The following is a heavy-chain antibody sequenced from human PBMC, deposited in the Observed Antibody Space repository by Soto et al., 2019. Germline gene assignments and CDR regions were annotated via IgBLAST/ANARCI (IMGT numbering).Heavy chain of an antibody. V-gene: IGHV4-61*01. CDR3: ARFVRSCSATTCSTRADV. CDR1: GGFVNSDTHS. CDR2: IYSGGST. J-gene: IGHJ6*02. D-gene: IGHD2-2*01. Sequence: SETLTLTCTVSGGFVNSDTHSWSWIRQTPGKRLEWIGFIYSGGSTKNPSLRSRVTMSVDTSKNQFSLKLRSVIVADTAVYHCARFVRSCSATTCSTRADVWGQGITVTVSS.